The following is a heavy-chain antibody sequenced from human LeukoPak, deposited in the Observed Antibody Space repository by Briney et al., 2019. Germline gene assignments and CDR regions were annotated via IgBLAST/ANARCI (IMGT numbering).Heavy chain of an antibody. D-gene: IGHD1-26*01. J-gene: IGHJ4*02. CDR3: ARGSSGSCIAY. CDR1: GDSVSNNSAS. V-gene: IGHV6-1*01. CDR2: TYYRSKWYN. Sequence: SQTLSLTCAISGDSVSNNSASWNWIRRSPSRGLEWLGRTYYRSKWYNDYAVFVKSRITINPDTSKNQFSLHLNSVTPEDTAVYYCARGSSGSCIAYWGQGTLVTVSS.